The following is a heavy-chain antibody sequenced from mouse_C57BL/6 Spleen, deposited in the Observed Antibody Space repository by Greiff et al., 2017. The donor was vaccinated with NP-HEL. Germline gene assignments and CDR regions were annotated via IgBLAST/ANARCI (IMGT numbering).Heavy chain of an antibody. CDR2: IYPGDGDT. CDR3: ARWDLGSYFDY. V-gene: IGHV1-80*01. J-gene: IGHJ2*01. CDR1: GYAFSSYW. D-gene: IGHD4-1*01. Sequence: LQQSGASVKISCKASGYAFSSYWMNWVKQRPGKGLEWIGQIYPGDGDTNYNGKFKGKATLTADKSSSTAYMQLSSITSEDSAVYFCARWDLGSYFDYWGQGTTLTVSS.